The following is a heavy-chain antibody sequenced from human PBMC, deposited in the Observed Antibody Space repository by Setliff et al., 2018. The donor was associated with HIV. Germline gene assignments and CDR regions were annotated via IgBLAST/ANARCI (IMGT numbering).Heavy chain of an antibody. D-gene: IGHD6-19*01. CDR2: INHSGST. CDR1: GGSLSDHY. Sequence: SETLSLTCAAYGGSLSDHYWSWIRQPPGKGLEWIGEINHSGSTNYNPSLRSRVSISVDTSKNQFSLRLSSVTAADTAVYYCARDPSSSGWSEGLYYFDSWGRGTLVTVSS. CDR3: ARDPSSSGWSEGLYYFDS. V-gene: IGHV4-34*01. J-gene: IGHJ4*02.